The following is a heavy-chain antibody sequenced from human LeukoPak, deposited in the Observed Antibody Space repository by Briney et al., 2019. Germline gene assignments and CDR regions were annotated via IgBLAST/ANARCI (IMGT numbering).Heavy chain of an antibody. V-gene: IGHV1-69*13. CDR2: IIPIFGTA. Sequence: SVKVSCKASGYTFTGYYMHWVRQAPGQGLEWMGGIIPIFGTANYAQKFQGRVTITADESTSTAYMELSSLRSEDTAVYYCARGSSSSWYTLDYWGQGTLVTVSS. D-gene: IGHD6-13*01. CDR3: ARGSSSSWYTLDY. CDR1: GYTFTGYY. J-gene: IGHJ4*02.